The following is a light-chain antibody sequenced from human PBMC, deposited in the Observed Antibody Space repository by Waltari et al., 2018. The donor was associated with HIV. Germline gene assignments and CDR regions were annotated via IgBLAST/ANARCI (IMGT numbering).Light chain of an antibody. CDR2: EVS. J-gene: IGLJ2*01. V-gene: IGLV2-14*01. CDR3: SSYTSSSTRAV. Sequence: QSALTQPASVSGSPGQSITISCTGTSSDVGGYNYVSWYQHHPGKAPKLLIYEVSNRPSGVSNRLSFSKAGNTASLVIAGLQAEDEADDYCSSYTSSSTRAVFGGGTKLTVL. CDR1: SSDVGGYNY.